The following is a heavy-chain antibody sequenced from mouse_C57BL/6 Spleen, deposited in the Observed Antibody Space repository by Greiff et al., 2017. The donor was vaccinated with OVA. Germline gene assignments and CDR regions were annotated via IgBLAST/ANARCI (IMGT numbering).Heavy chain of an antibody. CDR3: ARVYYDYFDY. Sequence: VQLQQSGPELVKPGASVKISCKASGYTFTDYYMNWVKQSHGKSLEWIGDINPNNGGTSYNQKFKGKATLTVDKSSSTAYMELRSLTSEDSAVYYCARVYYDYFDYWGQGTTLTVSS. CDR2: INPNNGGT. D-gene: IGHD2-4*01. CDR1: GYTFTDYY. V-gene: IGHV1-26*01. J-gene: IGHJ2*01.